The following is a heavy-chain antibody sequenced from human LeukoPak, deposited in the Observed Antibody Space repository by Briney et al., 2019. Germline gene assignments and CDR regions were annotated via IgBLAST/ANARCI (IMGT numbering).Heavy chain of an antibody. D-gene: IGHD5-18*01. V-gene: IGHV4-39*01. CDR1: GGSISSSSYY. CDR3: ARLDSYGTDY. CDR2: IYYSGST. J-gene: IGHJ4*02. Sequence: SETLSLTCTVSGGSISSSSYYWGWIRQPPGKGLEWIGSIYYSGSTYYNPFLKSRVTISVDTSKNQFSLKLSSVTTADTAVYYCARLDSYGTDYWGQGTLVTVSS.